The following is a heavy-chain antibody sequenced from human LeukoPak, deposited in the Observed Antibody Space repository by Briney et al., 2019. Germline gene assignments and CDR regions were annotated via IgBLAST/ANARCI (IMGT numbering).Heavy chain of an antibody. CDR2: MYYSGST. CDR1: GGSISSGDYY. Sequence: SQTPSLTCTVSGGSISSGDYYWSWIRQPPGKGLEWIAYMYYSGSTYYNPSLKSRVTMSADTSKNQLSLKLSSVTAADTAVDYCARPYYYDSRIDPWGQGILVTVSS. J-gene: IGHJ5*02. CDR3: ARPYYYDSRIDP. D-gene: IGHD3-22*01. V-gene: IGHV4-30-4*01.